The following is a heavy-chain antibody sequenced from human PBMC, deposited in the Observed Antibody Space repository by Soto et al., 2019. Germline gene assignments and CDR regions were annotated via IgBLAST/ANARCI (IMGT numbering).Heavy chain of an antibody. V-gene: IGHV4-4*07. CDR3: ARSLRSLEQRGWFDP. CDR1: GGSISSYY. CDR2: IYTSGST. Sequence: PSEILSLPCTVSGGSISSYYWSWIRQPAGKGLEWIGRIYTSGSTNYNPSLKSRVTMSVDTSKNQFSLKLSSVTAADTAVYYCARSLRSLEQRGWFDPWGQGTLVTVPS. J-gene: IGHJ5*02. D-gene: IGHD3-3*01.